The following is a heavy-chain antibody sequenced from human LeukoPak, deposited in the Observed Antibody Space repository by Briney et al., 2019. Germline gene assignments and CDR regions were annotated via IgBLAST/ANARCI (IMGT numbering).Heavy chain of an antibody. CDR2: IFPSGGEI. V-gene: IGHV3-23*01. D-gene: IGHD3-3*01. Sequence: GSLRLSCAASGFTFSTFAMIWVRQPPGKGLEWVSSIFPSGGEIHYADSVKGRFTISRDNSKNTLYLQMNSLGAEDTAVYYCAREESGISIFGVVIFWGQGTLVTVSS. CDR3: AREESGISIFGVVIF. J-gene: IGHJ4*02. CDR1: GFTFSTFA.